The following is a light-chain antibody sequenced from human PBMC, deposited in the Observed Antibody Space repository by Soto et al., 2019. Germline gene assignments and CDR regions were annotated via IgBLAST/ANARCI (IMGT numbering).Light chain of an antibody. CDR3: QQRKSYPIT. CDR1: QDINTY. CDR2: AAS. J-gene: IGKJ5*01. Sequence: DLQLTQSPSFLSASVGDRVTITCRASQDINTYLAWYQQKPGKAPKLLIFAASTLQNGVPSRFSGSVSGTEFTVTITSLQPEDFATYYCQQRKSYPITFGQGTRLEIK. V-gene: IGKV1-9*01.